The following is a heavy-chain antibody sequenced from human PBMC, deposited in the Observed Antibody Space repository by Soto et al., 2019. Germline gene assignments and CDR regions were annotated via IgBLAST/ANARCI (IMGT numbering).Heavy chain of an antibody. D-gene: IGHD3-16*01. CDR3: ANDPYDNTYPG. V-gene: IGHV3-23*01. J-gene: IGHJ4*02. CDR1: GFTFSSYA. CDR2: ISGRGGNT. Sequence: EVQLLESGGGLVQPGGSLRLSCAASGFTFSSYAMSWVRQAPGKGLEWVSGISGRGGNTYYADSVKGRFTISRDNSKNTLYLQMNSLRAEDTAVYYCANDPYDNTYPGWGQGTLVTVSS.